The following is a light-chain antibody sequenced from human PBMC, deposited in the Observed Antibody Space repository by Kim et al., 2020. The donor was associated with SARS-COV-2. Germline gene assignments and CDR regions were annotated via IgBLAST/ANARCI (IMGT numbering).Light chain of an antibody. CDR3: QHYDLVSIT. CDR2: GAS. CDR1: QDIHSN. V-gene: IGKV1-33*01. Sequence: ASVGDRFTISCQASQDIHSNLNWYQQKPGKAPKLLIYGASNLQAGVPAWFSGSGSGTDFTFTINSVQPEDIATYYCQHYDLVSITFGQGTRLEIK. J-gene: IGKJ5*01.